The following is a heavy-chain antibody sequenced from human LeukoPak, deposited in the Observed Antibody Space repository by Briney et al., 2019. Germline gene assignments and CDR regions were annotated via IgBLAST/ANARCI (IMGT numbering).Heavy chain of an antibody. Sequence: ASVKVTCKASGYTFTAYYMHWVRQAPGQGLEWMGWINLNSGGTNYAQKFQGRVIMTRDTSISAAYMDMSRLGSDDTAVYYCARVAGGDWYYFDFWGQGTLVTVSS. V-gene: IGHV1-2*02. J-gene: IGHJ4*02. CDR3: ARVAGGDWYYFDF. CDR2: INLNSGGT. CDR1: GYTFTAYY. D-gene: IGHD2-21*02.